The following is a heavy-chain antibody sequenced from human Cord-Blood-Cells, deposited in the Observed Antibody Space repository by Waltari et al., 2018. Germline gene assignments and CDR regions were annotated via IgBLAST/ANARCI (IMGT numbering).Heavy chain of an antibody. CDR3: ATSRYYYGSGSYNPDY. Sequence: QVQLVQSGAEVKKPGASVKVSCKVSGYTLTELSMPGVRQAPGKGLEWMGGFDPEDGETIYAQKFQGRVTMTEDTSTDTAYMELSSLRSEDTAVYYCATSRYYYGSGSYNPDYWGQGTLVTVSS. D-gene: IGHD3-10*01. V-gene: IGHV1-24*01. CDR2: FDPEDGET. CDR1: GYTLTELS. J-gene: IGHJ4*02.